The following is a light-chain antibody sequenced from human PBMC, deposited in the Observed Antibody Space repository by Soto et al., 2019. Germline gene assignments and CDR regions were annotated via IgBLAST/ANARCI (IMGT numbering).Light chain of an antibody. V-gene: IGKV3-11*01. CDR1: HSVTSY. CDR3: YQRRNWPPVT. Sequence: EIVLTQSPATLSLSPGERATLSGRASHSVTSYLAWYQQKPGPAPRLLIYDASTTATATPARFSGSGSGTDSTLTLSSLEPEAVEVSYCYQRRNWPPVTFGQGTKVDIK. CDR2: DAS. J-gene: IGKJ1*01.